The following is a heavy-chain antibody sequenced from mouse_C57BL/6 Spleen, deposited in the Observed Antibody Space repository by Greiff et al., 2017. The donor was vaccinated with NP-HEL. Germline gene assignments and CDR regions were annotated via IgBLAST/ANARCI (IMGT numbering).Heavy chain of an antibody. CDR2: IYPGDGDT. J-gene: IGHJ2*01. CDR1: GYAFSSYW. D-gene: IGHD1-1*01. V-gene: IGHV1-80*01. CDR3: ARSDTTVVVDY. Sequence: QVQLKQSGAELVKPGASVKISCKASGYAFSSYWMNWVKQRPGKGLEWIGQIYPGDGDTNYNGKFKGKATLTADKSSSTAYMQLSSLTSEDSAVYFCARSDTTVVVDYWGQGTTLTVSS.